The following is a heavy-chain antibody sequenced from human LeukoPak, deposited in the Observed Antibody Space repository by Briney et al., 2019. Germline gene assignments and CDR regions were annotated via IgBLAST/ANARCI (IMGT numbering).Heavy chain of an antibody. CDR3: ARATYYYDSSGYYYHWFDP. J-gene: IGHJ5*02. CDR1: GGSISSGGYY. D-gene: IGHD3-22*01. Sequence: SQTLSLTCTVSGGSISSGGYYWSWIRQHPGKGLEWIGYIYYSGSTYYNPSLKSPVTISVDTSKNQFSLKLSSVTAADTAVYYCARATYYYDSSGYYYHWFDPWGQGTLVTVYS. V-gene: IGHV4-31*01. CDR2: IYYSGST.